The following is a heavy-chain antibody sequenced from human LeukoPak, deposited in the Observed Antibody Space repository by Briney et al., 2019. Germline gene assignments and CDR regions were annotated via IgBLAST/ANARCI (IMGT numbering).Heavy chain of an antibody. V-gene: IGHV1-69*13. J-gene: IGHJ6*03. D-gene: IGHD5-24*01. CDR2: IIPIFGTA. CDR1: GGTFSSYA. Sequence: ASVKVSCKASGGTFSSYAISWVRQAPGQGLEWMGGIIPIFGTANYAQKFQGRVTITADESTSTAYMELSSLRSEDTAVYYCARAGRDGYNYDYYYMDVWGKGTTVTISS. CDR3: ARAGRDGYNYDYYYMDV.